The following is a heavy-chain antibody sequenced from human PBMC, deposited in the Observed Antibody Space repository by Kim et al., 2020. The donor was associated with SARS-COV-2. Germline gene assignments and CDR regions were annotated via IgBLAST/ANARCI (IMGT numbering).Heavy chain of an antibody. CDR2: INGRGDKT. Sequence: GGSLRLSCTXSGYTFDTYAMSWARQAPGKGLEWVSGINGRGDKTYYADSVKGRFTTSRDNSKDTLYLQMTSLSAEDTAIYYCAKRRQTGGTMEYWGQGTLVTVSS. CDR1: GYTFDTYA. V-gene: IGHV3-23*01. CDR3: AKRRQTGGTMEY. D-gene: IGHD1-7*01. J-gene: IGHJ4*02.